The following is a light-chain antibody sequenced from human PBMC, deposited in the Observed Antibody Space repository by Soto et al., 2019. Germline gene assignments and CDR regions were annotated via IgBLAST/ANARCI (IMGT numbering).Light chain of an antibody. CDR3: QQRSNWPRLA. CDR1: QSVSRD. CDR2: DAS. Sequence: EIVLTQSPATLSLSPGERATLSCRASQSVSRDLAWYQQTPGQAPRLLIYDASNRATGIPARFSGSGSGTDFTLTISSLEPEDFAVYYCQQRSNWPRLAFGGGTKVEIK. J-gene: IGKJ4*01. V-gene: IGKV3-11*01.